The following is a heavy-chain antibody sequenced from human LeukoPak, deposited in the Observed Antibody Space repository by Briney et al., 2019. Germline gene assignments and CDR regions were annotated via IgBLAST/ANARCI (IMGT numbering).Heavy chain of an antibody. CDR2: IYYSGST. V-gene: IGHV4-39*01. J-gene: IGHJ4*02. CDR1: GGSISRRSYY. Sequence: PSETLSLTCTVSGGSISRRSYYWGWIRQPPGKGLEWIGSIYYSGSTYYNPSLKSRVTLSVDTSKNQFCLKLTSVTAADTAVYYCASPPMIRGVIADYWGQGALVTVSS. CDR3: ASPPMIRGVIADY. D-gene: IGHD3-10*01.